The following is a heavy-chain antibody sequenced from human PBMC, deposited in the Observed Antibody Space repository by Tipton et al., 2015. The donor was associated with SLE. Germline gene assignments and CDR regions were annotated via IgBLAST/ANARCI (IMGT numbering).Heavy chain of an antibody. V-gene: IGHV1-2*02. CDR3: ARDEGYSGGPRWFDF. CDR2: INPNTGAT. CDR1: AYTFSGYD. Sequence: QVQLVQSGAEVKKPGASVKVSCKASAYTFSGYDIHWVRQAPGQGLEWMGWINPNTGATTYAQKFQGRVTMTRDTSISTAYMELSSLRSDDTAVYYCARDEGYSGGPRWFDFWGQGTLVTVSS. D-gene: IGHD1-26*01. J-gene: IGHJ5*01.